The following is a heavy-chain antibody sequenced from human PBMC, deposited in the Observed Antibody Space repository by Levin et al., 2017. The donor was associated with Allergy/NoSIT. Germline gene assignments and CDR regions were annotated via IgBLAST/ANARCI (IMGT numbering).Heavy chain of an antibody. Sequence: GGSLRLSCAASGFTFSHYAMSWVRQAPGKGLEWVSEISSGGETAYYADSVEGRFTISRDNSRNTVYLQMNSLRAADTAVYYCAKGTAYSSGWYFWFDPWGQGTLVTVSA. J-gene: IGHJ5*02. CDR2: ISSGGETA. V-gene: IGHV3-23*01. CDR1: GFTFSHYA. D-gene: IGHD6-19*01. CDR3: AKGTAYSSGWYFWFDP.